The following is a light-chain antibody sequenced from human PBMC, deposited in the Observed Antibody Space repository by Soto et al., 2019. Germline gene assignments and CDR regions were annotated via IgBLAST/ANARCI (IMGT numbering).Light chain of an antibody. CDR2: GAS. J-gene: IGKJ5*01. Sequence: EVVMTQSPATLSVSPGERATLSCRASQSFSSNLAWYQQKPGQAPRLLIYGASSRATGIPDRFSGSGSGTDFTLTISRLEPEDFAVYYCQQYGSSLITFGQGTRLEIK. CDR1: QSFSSN. CDR3: QQYGSSLIT. V-gene: IGKV3-20*01.